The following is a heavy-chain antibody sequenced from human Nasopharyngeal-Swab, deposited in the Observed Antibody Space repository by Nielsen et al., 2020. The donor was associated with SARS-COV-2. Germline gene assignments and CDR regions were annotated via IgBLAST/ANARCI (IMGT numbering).Heavy chain of an antibody. D-gene: IGHD3-10*01. CDR1: GFTFGDYA. J-gene: IGHJ6*02. CDR3: TRDTHYYGSGSYLYYYYYGMDV. Sequence: GESLKISCTASGFTFGDYAMSWFRQAPGKGLEWVGFIRSKAYGGTTEYAASVKGRFTISRDDSKSIAYLQMNSLKTEDTAVYYCTRDTHYYGSGSYLYYYYYGMDVWGQGTTVTVSS. V-gene: IGHV3-49*03. CDR2: IRSKAYGGTT.